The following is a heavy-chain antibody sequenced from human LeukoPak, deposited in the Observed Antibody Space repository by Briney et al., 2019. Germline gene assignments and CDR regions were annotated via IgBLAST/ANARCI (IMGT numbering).Heavy chain of an antibody. D-gene: IGHD5-18*01. CDR3: VREARGYHYTYFDY. Sequence: GGSLRLSCTASGFTLGSHDMHWVRQTTGKGLEWVAAIASGCQTFYAASVKGRFTVSREDAKNSLYLQMNSLRAGDTAVYFCVREARGYHYTYFDYWGEGTLVTVS. CDR1: GFTLGSHD. V-gene: IGHV3-13*01. CDR2: IASGCQT. J-gene: IGHJ4*02.